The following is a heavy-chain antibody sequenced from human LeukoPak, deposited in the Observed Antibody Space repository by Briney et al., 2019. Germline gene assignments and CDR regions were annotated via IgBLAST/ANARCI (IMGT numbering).Heavy chain of an antibody. CDR2: IKEDGGEK. CDR3: ARDRITEI. CDR1: GFTFTDYW. J-gene: IGHJ4*02. V-gene: IGHV3-7*01. Sequence: PGGSLRLSCAVSGFTFTDYWMNWVRQAPGKGLEWVANIKEDGGEKNYVDSVKGRFTISRDNAQNSLYLQMNSLRAEDTAVYYCARDRITEIGDQGTLVTVSS.